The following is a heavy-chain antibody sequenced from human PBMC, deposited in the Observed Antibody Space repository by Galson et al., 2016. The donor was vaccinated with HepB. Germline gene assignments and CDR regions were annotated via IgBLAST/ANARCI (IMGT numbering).Heavy chain of an antibody. J-gene: IGHJ4*02. D-gene: IGHD6-13*01. CDR2: ITDSGGST. V-gene: IGHV3-23*01. Sequence: SLRLSCAASGFTFSSYAMSWVRQAPGKGLEWVSTITDSGGSTYHADSVKGRFTISRDNSKNTLYLQMNILRVADTGVYYCAKGRGGSSAYHFGYWGQGTLVTFSS. CDR1: GFTFSSYA. CDR3: AKGRGGSSAYHFGY.